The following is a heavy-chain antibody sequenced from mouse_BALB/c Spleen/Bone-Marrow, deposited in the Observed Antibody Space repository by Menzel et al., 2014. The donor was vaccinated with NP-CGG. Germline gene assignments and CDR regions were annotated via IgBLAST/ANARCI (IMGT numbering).Heavy chain of an antibody. CDR1: GYSFTGYT. Sequence: EVKLQESGPELVKPGASLKISCKASGYSFTGYTMNWVKQSHGKNLEWLGLINPYDGGTSYNQKFKGKATLTVDKSSSTAFMECLSVTSEDSVVYYCAREGGYDGYFPLAYWGQGTLVTVSA. V-gene: IGHV1S135*01. CDR3: AREGGYDGYFPLAY. D-gene: IGHD2-3*01. CDR2: INPYDGGT. J-gene: IGHJ3*01.